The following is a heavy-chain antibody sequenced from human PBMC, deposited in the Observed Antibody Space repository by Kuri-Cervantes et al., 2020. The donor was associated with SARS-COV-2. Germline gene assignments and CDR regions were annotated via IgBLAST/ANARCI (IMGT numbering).Heavy chain of an antibody. V-gene: IGHV1-3*01. CDR1: GFTFTSYA. CDR3: AVSIAAAPLDFDY. J-gene: IGHJ4*02. Sequence: GESLKISCAASGFTFTSYAMHWVRQAPGQRLEWMGWINAGNGNTKYSQKFQGRVTITRDTSASTAYMELSSLRSEDTAVYYCAVSIAAAPLDFDYWGQGTLVTVSS. D-gene: IGHD6-13*01. CDR2: INAGNGNT.